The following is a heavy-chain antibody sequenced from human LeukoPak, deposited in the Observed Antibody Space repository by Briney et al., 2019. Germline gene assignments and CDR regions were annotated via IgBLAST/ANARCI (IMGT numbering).Heavy chain of an antibody. CDR2: IKQDGSER. CDR3: ARGPSGGNGFSY. CDR1: GFSFSSYW. D-gene: IGHD2-15*01. J-gene: IGHJ4*02. Sequence: GGSLRLSCAAAGFSFSSYWMSWVRQAPGKWLEWVANIKQDGSERYYVDSVKGRFTIARDNAKNSLYLQMSSLRAEDTAVYYCARGPSGGNGFSYWGQGTLVTVSS. V-gene: IGHV3-7*04.